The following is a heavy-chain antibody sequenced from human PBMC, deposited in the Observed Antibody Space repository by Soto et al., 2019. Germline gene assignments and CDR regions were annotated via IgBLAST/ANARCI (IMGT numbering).Heavy chain of an antibody. V-gene: IGHV3-23*01. CDR3: AKGKDTAMGHYGDY. D-gene: IGHD5-18*01. CDR1: GFTFSSYA. Sequence: GGSLRLSCAASGFTFSSYAMSWVRQAPGKGLKWVSAISGSGGSTYYADSVKGRFTISRDNSKNTLYLQMNSLRAEDTAVYYCAKGKDTAMGHYGDYWGQGTLVTVSS. J-gene: IGHJ4*02. CDR2: ISGSGGST.